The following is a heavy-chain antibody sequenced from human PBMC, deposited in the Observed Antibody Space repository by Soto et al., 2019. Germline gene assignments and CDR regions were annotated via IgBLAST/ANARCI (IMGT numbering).Heavy chain of an antibody. V-gene: IGHV3-66*01. Sequence: EVQLVESGGGLVQPGGSLRLSCAASGFTVSSNYMSWVRQAPGKGLEWVSVIYSGGSTYYADSVKGRFTISRDNSKNTLYFQMNSLRAEDTAVYYCAREDGYRGGDAFDIWGQGTMVTVSS. CDR1: GFTVSSNY. CDR3: AREDGYRGGDAFDI. J-gene: IGHJ3*02. CDR2: IYSGGST. D-gene: IGHD5-12*01.